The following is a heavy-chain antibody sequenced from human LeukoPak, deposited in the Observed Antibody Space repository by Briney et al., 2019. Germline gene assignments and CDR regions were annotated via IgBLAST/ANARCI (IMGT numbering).Heavy chain of an antibody. CDR1: GFTFSNYA. Sequence: PGGSLRLSCAASGFTFSNYAMHWVRQAPGKGLEWVAVISYDGSNKYYADSVKGRFTISRDNSKNTLYLQMNSLRAEDTAVYYCARDPTYYYDSSGYYFDYWGQGTLVTVSS. CDR3: ARDPTYYYDSSGYYFDY. D-gene: IGHD3-22*01. CDR2: ISYDGSNK. V-gene: IGHV3-30*04. J-gene: IGHJ4*02.